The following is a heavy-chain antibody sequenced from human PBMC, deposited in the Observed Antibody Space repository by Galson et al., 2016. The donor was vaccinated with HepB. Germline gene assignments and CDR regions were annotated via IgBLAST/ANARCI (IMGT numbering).Heavy chain of an antibody. D-gene: IGHD6-25*01. CDR1: RGSITSSGYY. Sequence: TLSLTCTVSRGSITSSGYYWSWIRQHPGKGLEWIGYIYYSGSTYYNPSLKSRVNISEDTSKNQISLKLRSVTAADTAVYYCARGRSGPNDFDYWGQGTLVTVSS. V-gene: IGHV4-31*03. CDR3: ARGRSGPNDFDY. J-gene: IGHJ4*02. CDR2: IYYSGST.